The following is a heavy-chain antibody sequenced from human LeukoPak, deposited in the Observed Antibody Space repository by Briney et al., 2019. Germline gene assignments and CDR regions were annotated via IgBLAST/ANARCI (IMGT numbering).Heavy chain of an antibody. V-gene: IGHV1-69*13. CDR1: GGTFSSYA. CDR3: ARTSQGASSLPYYYYGMDV. D-gene: IGHD6-6*01. Sequence: SVKVSCKASGGTFSSYAISWVRQAPGQGLEWMGGIIPVFGTANYAQKFQGRVTITADESTSTAYMELSSLRSEDTAVYYCARTSQGASSLPYYYYGMDVWGQGTTVTVSS. CDR2: IIPVFGTA. J-gene: IGHJ6*02.